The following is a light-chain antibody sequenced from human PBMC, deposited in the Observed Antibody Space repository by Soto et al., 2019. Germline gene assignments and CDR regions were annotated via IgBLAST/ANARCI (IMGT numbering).Light chain of an antibody. CDR2: DAS. J-gene: IGKJ4*01. Sequence: DSPVTQSHSTLSASVGRRLTISCRASQSVRSWLAWYQQKKGTAPKLMIFDASRLESGVPSRFSGSASGTEFTLTISSLQTDDFATYYCQQYDNYPLTFGGGTKVDIK. CDR1: QSVRSW. V-gene: IGKV1-5*01. CDR3: QQYDNYPLT.